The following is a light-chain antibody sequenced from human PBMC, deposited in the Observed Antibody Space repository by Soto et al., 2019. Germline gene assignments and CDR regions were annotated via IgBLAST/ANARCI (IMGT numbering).Light chain of an antibody. CDR2: AAS. J-gene: IGKJ1*01. CDR3: QKYNSARWT. CDR1: QSISSY. Sequence: DIQMTQSPSSLSASVGDRVTITCRASQSISSYLNWYQQKPVKAPKLLIYAASSLQSGVPSRFSGSGSGTDFTLTISSLQPEDFATYYCQKYNSARWTFGQGTKVDIK. V-gene: IGKV1-39*01.